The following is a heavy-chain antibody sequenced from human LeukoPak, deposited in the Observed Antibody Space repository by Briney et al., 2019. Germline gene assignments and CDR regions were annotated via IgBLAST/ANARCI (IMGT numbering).Heavy chain of an antibody. D-gene: IGHD2-8*01. CDR3: ARGVRVRCCFDY. CDR1: GGSFSGYY. Sequence: SETLSLTCAVYGGSFSGYYWSWIRQPPGKGLEWIGEINHSGSTNYNPSLKSRVTISVDTSKNQFSLKLSSVTAADTAAYYCARGVRVRCCFDYWGQGTLVTVSS. J-gene: IGHJ4*02. CDR2: INHSGST. V-gene: IGHV4-34*01.